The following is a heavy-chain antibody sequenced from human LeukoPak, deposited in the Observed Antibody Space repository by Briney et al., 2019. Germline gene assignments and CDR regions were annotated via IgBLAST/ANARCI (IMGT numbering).Heavy chain of an antibody. V-gene: IGHV4-59*01. Sequence: PSETLSLTCTVSGGSISTYYWSWIRQPPGKGLEWIGYIYFSGSTNYNPSLKSRVTISVDTSKNQFSLKLSSVTAADTAVYYCARSHGSSVYYYYGMDVWGQGTTVTASS. CDR1: GGSISTYY. J-gene: IGHJ6*02. CDR3: ARSHGSSVYYYYGMDV. D-gene: IGHD6-6*01. CDR2: IYFSGST.